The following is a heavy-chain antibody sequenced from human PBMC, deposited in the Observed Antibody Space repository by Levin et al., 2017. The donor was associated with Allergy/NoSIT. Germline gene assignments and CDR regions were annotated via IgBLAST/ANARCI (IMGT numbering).Heavy chain of an antibody. V-gene: IGHV4-31*03. CDR2: IYYSGST. D-gene: IGHD3-10*01. CDR3: ARDSALLWFGEFPD. CDR1: GGSISSGGYY. J-gene: IGHJ4*02. Sequence: SQTLSLTCTVSGGSISSGGYYWSWIRQHPGKGLEWIGYIYYSGSTYYNPSLKSRVTISVDTSKNQFSLKLSSVTAADTAVYYCARDSALLWFGEFPDWGQGTLVTVSS.